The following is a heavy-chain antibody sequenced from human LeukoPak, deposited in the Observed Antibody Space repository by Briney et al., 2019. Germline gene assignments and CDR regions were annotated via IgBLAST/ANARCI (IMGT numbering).Heavy chain of an antibody. CDR2: IKQDGSEK. Sequence: GGSLRLSCAASGFTFSSYWMSWVRQAPGKGLEWVANIKQDGSEKYYVDSVKGRFTISRDNAKNSLYLQMNSLRAEDTAVYYCAKDGPSTYYDFWSGYLSFDYWGQGTLVTVSS. CDR1: GFTFSSYW. J-gene: IGHJ4*02. CDR3: AKDGPSTYYDFWSGYLSFDY. D-gene: IGHD3-3*01. V-gene: IGHV3-7*01.